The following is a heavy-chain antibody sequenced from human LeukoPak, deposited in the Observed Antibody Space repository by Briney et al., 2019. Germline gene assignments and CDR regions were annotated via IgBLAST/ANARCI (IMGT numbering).Heavy chain of an antibody. V-gene: IGHV3-23*01. CDR1: GFTFNNYA. Sequence: PGGSLRLSCAASGFTFNNYAMYWVRQAPGKGLKWVAGVFGSGGSAHYTDSVKGRFTIFRDNSKNTVYLQMNSLRAEDTAVYYCGKTTVGYSSGRYPGWPVDYWGQGTLVTVSS. CDR2: VFGSGGSA. D-gene: IGHD6-19*01. J-gene: IGHJ4*02. CDR3: GKTTVGYSSGRYPGWPVDY.